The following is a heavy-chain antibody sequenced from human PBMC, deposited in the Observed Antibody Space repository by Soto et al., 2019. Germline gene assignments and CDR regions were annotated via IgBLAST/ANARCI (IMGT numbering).Heavy chain of an antibody. CDR1: GGSISSSSYY. CDR2: IYYSGST. D-gene: IGHD6-13*01. Sequence: SETLSLTCTVSGGSISSSSYYWGWIRQPPGKGLEWIGCIYYSGSTYYNPSLKSRVTIPVDTSKNQFSLKLSSVTAADTAVYYCARRGAAAGDYYYYYGMDVWGQGTTVTVSS. V-gene: IGHV4-39*01. CDR3: ARRGAAAGDYYYYYGMDV. J-gene: IGHJ6*02.